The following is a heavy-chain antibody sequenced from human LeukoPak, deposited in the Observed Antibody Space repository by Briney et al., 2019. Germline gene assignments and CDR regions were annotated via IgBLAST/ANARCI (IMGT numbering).Heavy chain of an antibody. Sequence: SETLSLTCAVSGYSISSGYYWGWIRQPPRKGLEWIGSIYHSGSTYYNPSLKSRVTVSVDTSKNQFSLKLSSVTAADTAVYYCATHPDYYGSGNYSYYMDVWGKGTTVTVSS. D-gene: IGHD3-10*01. CDR2: IYHSGST. V-gene: IGHV4-38-2*01. J-gene: IGHJ6*03. CDR3: ATHPDYYGSGNYSYYMDV. CDR1: GYSISSGYY.